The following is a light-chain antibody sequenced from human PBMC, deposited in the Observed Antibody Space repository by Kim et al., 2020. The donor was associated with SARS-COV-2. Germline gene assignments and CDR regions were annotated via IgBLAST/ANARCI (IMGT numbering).Light chain of an antibody. CDR1: SSNSGAGYD. CDR2: GNS. Sequence: QGVTLSCTGSSSNSGAGYDVHWYQQLPGTAPKLLIYGNSNRPSGVPDRFSGSKSGTSASLAITGLQAEDEADYYCQSYDSSLSGWVFGGGTQLTVL. V-gene: IGLV1-40*01. CDR3: QSYDSSLSGWV. J-gene: IGLJ3*02.